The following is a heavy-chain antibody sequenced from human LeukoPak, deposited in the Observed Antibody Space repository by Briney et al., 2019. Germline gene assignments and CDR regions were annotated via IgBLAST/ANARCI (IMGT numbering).Heavy chain of an antibody. CDR3: ARVKASRIQLWTRIFDY. D-gene: IGHD5-18*01. CDR2: INPNSGGT. J-gene: IGHJ4*02. CDR1: GYTFTGYY. Sequence: ASVKVSCKASGYTFTGYYMHWVRQAPGQGLEWMGWINPNSGGTNYAQKFQGRVTMTRDTSISTAYMELSRLRSDDTAVYHCARVKASRIQLWTRIFDYWGQGTLVTVSS. V-gene: IGHV1-2*02.